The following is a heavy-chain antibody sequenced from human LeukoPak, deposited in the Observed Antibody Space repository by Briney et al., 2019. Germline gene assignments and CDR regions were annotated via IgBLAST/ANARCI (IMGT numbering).Heavy chain of an antibody. D-gene: IGHD6-19*01. V-gene: IGHV1-2*02. Sequence: GAPVKVSCKASGYTFTGYYMHWVRQAPGQGLEWMGWINPYSGDTNYAQKFQGRVTMTRDTSISTAYMELSRLRSDDTAVYYCARGGSSGWYYFDYWGQGTLVTVSS. J-gene: IGHJ4*02. CDR1: GYTFTGYY. CDR2: INPYSGDT. CDR3: ARGGSSGWYYFDY.